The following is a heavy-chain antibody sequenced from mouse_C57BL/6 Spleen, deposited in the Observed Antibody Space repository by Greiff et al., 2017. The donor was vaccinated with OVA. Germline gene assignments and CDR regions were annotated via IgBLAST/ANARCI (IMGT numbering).Heavy chain of an antibody. V-gene: IGHV1-54*01. CDR1: GYAFTNYL. Sequence: VKLMESGAELVRPGTSVKVSCKASGYAFTNYLIEWVKQRPGQGLEWIGVINPGSGGTNYNEKFKGKATLTADKSSSTAYMQLSSLTSEDSAVYFCARGVYYYAMDYRGQGTSVTVSS. J-gene: IGHJ4*01. CDR3: ARGVYYYAMDY. CDR2: INPGSGGT.